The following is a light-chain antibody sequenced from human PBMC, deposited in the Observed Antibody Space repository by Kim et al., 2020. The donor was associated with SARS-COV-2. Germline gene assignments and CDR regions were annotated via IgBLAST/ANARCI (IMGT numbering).Light chain of an antibody. V-gene: IGKV1-5*03. Sequence: DIQMTQSPSTLSASVGDRVTITCRASQRIHVYLAWYQQKAGKAPKFLIHSASRLESGVPSRFSGSGSGTEFTLTISSLQPDDFATYFSQQYHTDATCGQGTKLEIK. J-gene: IGKJ2*01. CDR2: SAS. CDR1: QRIHVY. CDR3: QQYHTDAT.